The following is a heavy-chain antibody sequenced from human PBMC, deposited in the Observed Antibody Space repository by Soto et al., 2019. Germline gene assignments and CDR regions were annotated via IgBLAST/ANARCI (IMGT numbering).Heavy chain of an antibody. D-gene: IGHD5-12*01. CDR3: ARDYYRFNSGYGFSMDV. V-gene: IGHV3-30-3*01. Sequence: PGGSLRLSCAASGFTFRNYAMSWVRQAPGKGLEWVAVISYDGSNKYYADSVKGRFTISRDNSKNTLYLQMNSLRAEDTAVYYCARDYYRFNSGYGFSMDVWGQGTTVTVSS. J-gene: IGHJ6*02. CDR2: ISYDGSNK. CDR1: GFTFRNYA.